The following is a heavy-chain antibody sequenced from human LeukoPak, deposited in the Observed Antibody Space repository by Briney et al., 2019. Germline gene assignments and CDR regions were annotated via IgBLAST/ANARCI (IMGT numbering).Heavy chain of an antibody. J-gene: IGHJ6*02. Sequence: KPSETLSLTCAVYGGSFSGYYWSWIRQPPGKGLEWIGEINHSGSTNYNPSLKSRVTISVDTSKNQFSLKLSSVTAADTAVYYCARGQVSTAGYYYYGMDVWGQGTTVTVSS. CDR1: GGSFSGYY. D-gene: IGHD5-18*01. V-gene: IGHV4-34*01. CDR3: ARGQVSTAGYYYYGMDV. CDR2: INHSGST.